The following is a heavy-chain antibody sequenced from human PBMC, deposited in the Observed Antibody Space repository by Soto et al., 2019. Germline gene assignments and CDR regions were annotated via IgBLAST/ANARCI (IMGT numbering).Heavy chain of an antibody. CDR3: AHRYNEPWLGLPFDY. CDR1: GFSLSTSGVG. J-gene: IGHJ4*02. V-gene: IGHV2-5*02. D-gene: IGHD6-19*01. Sequence: QITLKESGPTLVKPTQTLTLTCTFSGFSLSTSGVGVGWIRQPPGKALEWLALIYWDDDKCYSPSLKSRLTITKDTSKNQVVLTMTNMDPVDTATYYCAHRYNEPWLGLPFDYWGQGTLVTVSS. CDR2: IYWDDDK.